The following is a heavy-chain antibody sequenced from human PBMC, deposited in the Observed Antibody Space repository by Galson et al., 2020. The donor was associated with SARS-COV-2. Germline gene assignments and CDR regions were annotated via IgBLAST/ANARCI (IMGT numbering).Heavy chain of an antibody. CDR3: AKTGPIFNYFDS. CDR2: ISRDGGGT. J-gene: IGHJ5*01. V-gene: IGHV3-23*01. Sequence: GESLKISCAASRFTFSSYAMGWVRQAPGKGLEWVSTISRDGGGTYYAESVKGRFTISRDNSKNTLYLQMNSLRAEDTAVYYCAKTGPIFNYFDSWGQGTLVTVSS. D-gene: IGHD7-27*01. CDR1: RFTFSSYA.